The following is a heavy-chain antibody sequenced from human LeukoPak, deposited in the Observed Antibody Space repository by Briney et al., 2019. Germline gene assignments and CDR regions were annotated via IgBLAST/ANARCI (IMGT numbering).Heavy chain of an antibody. D-gene: IGHD2-21*02. Sequence: GGSLRLSCAASGFTFSSYGMSWVRQAPGKGLEWVAFIRYDGSNKYYADSVKGRFTISRDNSKNTLYLQMNSLRAEDTAVYYCAKARGVVVTATPHDYWGQGTLVTVSS. V-gene: IGHV3-30*02. CDR2: IRYDGSNK. J-gene: IGHJ4*02. CDR3: AKARGVVVTATPHDY. CDR1: GFTFSSYG.